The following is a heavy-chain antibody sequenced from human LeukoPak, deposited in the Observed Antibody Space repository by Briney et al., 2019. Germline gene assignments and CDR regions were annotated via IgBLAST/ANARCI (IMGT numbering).Heavy chain of an antibody. Sequence: TSETLSLTCTVSGGSIGTYYWSWIRQSPGKGLEWIGYIHVTGTRYNPYLQSRVTISVDRSRNQFFLKMSSVTAADTAVYYCARHTGGGIEDMDVWGKGTKVIVSS. CDR2: IHVTGT. V-gene: IGHV4-59*08. CDR1: GGSIGTYY. J-gene: IGHJ6*03. CDR3: ARHTGGGIEDMDV. D-gene: IGHD3-16*02.